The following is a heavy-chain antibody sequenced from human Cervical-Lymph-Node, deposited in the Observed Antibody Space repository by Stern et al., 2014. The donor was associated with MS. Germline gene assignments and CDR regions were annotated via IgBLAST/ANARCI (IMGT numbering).Heavy chain of an antibody. CDR2: ISYVGSDK. CDR3: ANAASLSCRSPTCYKAFEY. J-gene: IGHJ4*02. CDR1: GFSFSTSG. Sequence: VQLVESGGGVVQPGRSLRLSCAASGFSFSTSGMHWVRQAPGKGLDWVAVISYVGSDKDYGDSVRGRFTISRDNSKNTVYLQMNSLRVEDTAVYFCANAASLSCRSPTCYKAFEYWGQGILVTVSS. D-gene: IGHD2/OR15-2a*01. V-gene: IGHV3-30*18.